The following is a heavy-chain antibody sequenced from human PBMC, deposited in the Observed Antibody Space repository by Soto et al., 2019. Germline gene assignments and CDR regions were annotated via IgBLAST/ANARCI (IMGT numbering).Heavy chain of an antibody. CDR2: IYYSGST. Sequence: PSETLSLTCTVSGGSIISGGYYWSWIRQHPGKGLEWIGYIYYSGSTYYNPSLKSRVTISVDTSKNQFSLKLSSVTAADTAVYYCAREQAIAARPFDYWGQGTLVTVSS. CDR3: AREQAIAARPFDY. J-gene: IGHJ4*02. V-gene: IGHV4-31*03. D-gene: IGHD6-6*01. CDR1: GGSIISGGYY.